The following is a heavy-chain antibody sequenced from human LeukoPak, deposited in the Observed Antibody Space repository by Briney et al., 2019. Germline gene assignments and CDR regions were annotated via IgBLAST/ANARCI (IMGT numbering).Heavy chain of an antibody. D-gene: IGHD4-17*01. CDR2: ISYDGSNK. V-gene: IGHV3-30*03. CDR1: GIIFSNYW. CDR3: ARDEPLGGTYGDYIPFDI. J-gene: IGHJ3*02. Sequence: GGSLRLSCSASGIIFSNYWMTWVRQAPGKGLEWVAVISYDGSNKYYADSVKGRFTISRDNSKNTLYLQMNSLRAEDTAVYYCARDEPLGGTYGDYIPFDIWGQGTMVTVSS.